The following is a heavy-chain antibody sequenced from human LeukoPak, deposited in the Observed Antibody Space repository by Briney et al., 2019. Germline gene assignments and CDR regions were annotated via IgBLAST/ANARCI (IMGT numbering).Heavy chain of an antibody. CDR1: GFTFSSYT. Sequence: GGSLRLSCAVSGFTFSSYTMNWVRQAPGKGLEWVSTISTSSSYKYYADSVKGRFTISRDNAKNSLYLQMNSLRAEDTAVYYCARDLEDYNNYGEMAIWGQGTLVTVSS. J-gene: IGHJ4*02. V-gene: IGHV3-21*06. CDR3: ARDLEDYNNYGEMAI. D-gene: IGHD4-11*01. CDR2: ISTSSSYK.